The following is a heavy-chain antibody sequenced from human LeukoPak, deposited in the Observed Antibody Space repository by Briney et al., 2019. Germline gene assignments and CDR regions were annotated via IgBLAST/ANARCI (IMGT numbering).Heavy chain of an antibody. CDR3: ARDLGGYNDYFDY. V-gene: IGHV1-8*01. Sequence: ASVTVSCKASGYTFTSYDINWVRQATGQGLEWMGWMNPNSGNTGYAQKLQGRVTMTTDTSTSTAYMELRSLRSDDTAVYYCARDLGGYNDYFDYWGQGTLVTVSS. CDR2: MNPNSGNT. J-gene: IGHJ4*02. D-gene: IGHD5-24*01. CDR1: GYTFTSYD.